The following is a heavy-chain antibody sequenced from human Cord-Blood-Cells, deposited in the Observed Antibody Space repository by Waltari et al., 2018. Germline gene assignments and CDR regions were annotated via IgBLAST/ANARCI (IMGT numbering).Heavy chain of an antibody. D-gene: IGHD6-6*01. Sequence: QVQLVPSGAEVKKPGSSVKVSCKASGGTFRSYPISWVRQAPGQGLEWMGGIIPILGTANYAQKFQGRVTITADKSTSTAYMELSSLRSEDTAVYYCARDQYSSSSGYYYYYYGMDVWGQGTTVTVSS. V-gene: IGHV1-69*06. CDR2: IIPILGTA. J-gene: IGHJ6*02. CDR1: GGTFRSYP. CDR3: ARDQYSSSSGYYYYYYGMDV.